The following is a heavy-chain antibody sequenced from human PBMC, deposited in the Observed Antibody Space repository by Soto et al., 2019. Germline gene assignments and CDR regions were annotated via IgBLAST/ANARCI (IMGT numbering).Heavy chain of an antibody. J-gene: IGHJ3*02. CDR1: GFIFSSYS. D-gene: IGHD2-2*02. CDR2: ISSSSSTI. Sequence: ELQLVESGGGLVQPGGSLRLSCAASGFIFSSYSMNWVRQAPGKGLEWVSYISSSSSTIYYADSVKGRFTISRDNAKNSLYPQMNSLTDEDTAVYYCARESYCSRTSCYTDAFDIWGQGTMVTVSS. V-gene: IGHV3-48*02. CDR3: ARESYCSRTSCYTDAFDI.